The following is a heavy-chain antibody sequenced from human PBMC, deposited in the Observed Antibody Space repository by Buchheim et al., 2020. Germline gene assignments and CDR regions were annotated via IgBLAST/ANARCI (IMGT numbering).Heavy chain of an antibody. D-gene: IGHD3-22*01. J-gene: IGHJ6*02. Sequence: QVQLQESGPGLVKPSETLSLTCTVSGGSISSYYWSWIRQPPGKGLEWIGYIYYSGSTNYNPSLKSRVTISVDTSKNQFSLKLSSVTAADTAVYYCARDRFTSSGYFYYYYGMDVWGQGTT. CDR3: ARDRFTSSGYFYYYYGMDV. CDR1: GGSISSYY. CDR2: IYYSGST. V-gene: IGHV4-59*12.